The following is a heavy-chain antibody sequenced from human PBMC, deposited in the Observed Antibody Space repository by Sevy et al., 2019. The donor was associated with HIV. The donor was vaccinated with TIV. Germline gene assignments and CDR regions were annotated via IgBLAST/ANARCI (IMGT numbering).Heavy chain of an antibody. CDR2: VSFASNYI. CDR1: GFTFNSYT. Sequence: GGSLRLSCAASGFTFNSYTMNWVRQAPGKGLEWVSSVSFASNYIYYADSVRGRFTISRDNAKNSLYLQMNSLRAEDTAVYYCAIPYGSGSWGAFDLWGQGTMVTVSS. V-gene: IGHV3-21*01. CDR3: AIPYGSGSWGAFDL. D-gene: IGHD3-10*01. J-gene: IGHJ3*01.